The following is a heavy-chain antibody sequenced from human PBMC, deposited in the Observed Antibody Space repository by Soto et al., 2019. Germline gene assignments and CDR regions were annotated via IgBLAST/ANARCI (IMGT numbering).Heavy chain of an antibody. D-gene: IGHD6-19*01. CDR2: ISGSGVST. V-gene: IGHV3-23*01. Sequence: EVQLLESGGGLVQPGGSLRLSCAASGFTFSSYAMSWVRQAPGKGLEWDSAISGSGVSTYYADSVKGRFTISRDNSKNTLYLQMNSLRAEDTAVYYCAKEEGYSSGWTEIDYWGQGTLVTVSS. J-gene: IGHJ4*02. CDR1: GFTFSSYA. CDR3: AKEEGYSSGWTEIDY.